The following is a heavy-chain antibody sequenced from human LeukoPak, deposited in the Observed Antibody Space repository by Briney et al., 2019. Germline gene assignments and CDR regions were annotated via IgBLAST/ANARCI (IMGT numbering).Heavy chain of an antibody. D-gene: IGHD2-21*02. J-gene: IGHJ4*02. CDR1: GYTFTSYG. Sequence: ASVKVSCKASGYTFTSYGISWVRQAPGQGLEWMGWISAYNGNTNYAQRLQGRVTMTTDTSTSTAYMELRSLRSDDTAVYYCARDGAYCGGDCYWGVYWGQGTLVTVSS. V-gene: IGHV1-18*01. CDR3: ARDGAYCGGDCYWGVY. CDR2: ISAYNGNT.